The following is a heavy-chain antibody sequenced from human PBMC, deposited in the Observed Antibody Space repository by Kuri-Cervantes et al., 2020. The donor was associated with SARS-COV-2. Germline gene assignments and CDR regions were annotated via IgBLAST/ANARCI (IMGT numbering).Heavy chain of an antibody. CDR1: RGSIRSSSYY. CDR3: ANGALAVPGPVQRKEDLAI. V-gene: IGHV3-30*02. Sequence: GGSLRLSCTVSRGSIRSSSYYWGWIRPPPGKGLEWVAFIWHAGSKNYYADSVKGRFTSSRDNSKNRLYLQMNSLRPEDTAVYHCANGALAVPGPVQRKEDLAIWGQGTMVTVSS. J-gene: IGHJ3*02. D-gene: IGHD6-19*01. CDR2: IWHAGSKN.